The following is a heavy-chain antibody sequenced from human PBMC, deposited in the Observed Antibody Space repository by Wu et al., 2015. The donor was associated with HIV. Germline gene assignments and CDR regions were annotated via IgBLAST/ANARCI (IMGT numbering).Heavy chain of an antibody. CDR2: IIPIFGTA. CDR3: ARGATRYGSGSYYTNWFDP. J-gene: IGHJ5*02. D-gene: IGHD3-10*01. Sequence: QVQLVQSGAEVKKPGSSVKVSCKASGGTFSSYAISWVRQAPGQGLEWMGGIIPIFGTANYAQKFQGRVTITTDESTSTAYMELSSLRSEDTAVYYCARGATRYGSGSYYTNWFDPWGQGTLVTVSS. CDR1: GGTFSSYA. V-gene: IGHV1-69*05.